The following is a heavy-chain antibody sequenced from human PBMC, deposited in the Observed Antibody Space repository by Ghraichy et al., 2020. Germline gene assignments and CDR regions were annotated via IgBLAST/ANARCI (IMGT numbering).Heavy chain of an antibody. CDR2: INPDGSKD. Sequence: GSLRLSCGASGFTFSRDWMTWVRQAPGKGLEWVSNINPDGSKDYYVDSLKGRFTISRDNANNTLYLQMSSLRAEDTAMYYCANLPVVIPASVAYWVQGSLVSVAS. CDR3: ANLPVVIPASVAY. V-gene: IGHV3-7*01. D-gene: IGHD3-10*01. CDR1: GFTFSRDW. J-gene: IGHJ4*01.